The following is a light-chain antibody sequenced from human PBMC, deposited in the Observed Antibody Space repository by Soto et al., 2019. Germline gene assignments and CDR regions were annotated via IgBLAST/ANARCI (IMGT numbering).Light chain of an antibody. CDR3: LQVTSFPRT. Sequence: DIQMTQSPSSLSAAVGGRVTITCRASRGIGDRLAWFQQKPGKAPQFLIQTASNLQSGVPSRFSGSGSGTEFILIINSLQPEDSATYYCLQVTSFPRTFGQGTKVEIK. CDR2: TAS. V-gene: IGKV1-12*01. J-gene: IGKJ1*01. CDR1: RGIGDR.